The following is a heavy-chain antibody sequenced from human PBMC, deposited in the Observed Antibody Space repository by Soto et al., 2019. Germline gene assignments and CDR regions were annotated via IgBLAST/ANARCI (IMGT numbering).Heavy chain of an antibody. Sequence: GASAKVSCKASGYTFTSYGISCVRQAPGQGLEWMGWISAYNGNTNYAQKLQGRVTMTTDTSTSTAYMELRSLRSDDTAVYYCARGSGGSSAFYYYYYYGMDVWGQGTTVTVSS. D-gene: IGHD6-6*01. CDR1: GYTFTSYG. V-gene: IGHV1-18*04. CDR2: ISAYNGNT. CDR3: ARGSGGSSAFYYYYYYGMDV. J-gene: IGHJ6*02.